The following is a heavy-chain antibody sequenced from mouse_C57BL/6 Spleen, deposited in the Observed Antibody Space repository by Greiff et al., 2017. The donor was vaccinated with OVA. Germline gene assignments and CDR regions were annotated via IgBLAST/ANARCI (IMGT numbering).Heavy chain of an antibody. CDR1: GYAFSSSW. Sequence: VHLVESGPELVKPGASVKISCKASGYAFSSSWMNWVKQRPGKGLEWIGRIYPGDGDTNYNGKFKGKATLTADKSSSTAYMQLSSLTSEDSSVYFCARVDYGNFWFAYWGQGTLVTVSA. J-gene: IGHJ3*01. V-gene: IGHV1-82*01. CDR2: IYPGDGDT. CDR3: ARVDYGNFWFAY. D-gene: IGHD2-1*01.